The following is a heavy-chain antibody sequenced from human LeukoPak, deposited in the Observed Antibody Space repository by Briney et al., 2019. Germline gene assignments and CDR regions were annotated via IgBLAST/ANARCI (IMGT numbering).Heavy chain of an antibody. V-gene: IGHV4-39*01. CDR2: IHYTGST. D-gene: IGHD6-13*01. Sequence: PSETLSLTCTVSGGSISSSSYYWGWLRQPPGKGLEWIGSIHYTGSTFCNPSLKSRVTISVDTSKDQFSLKLSSVTAADTAVYYCARFARGLAAAPDYWGQGTLVTVSS. J-gene: IGHJ4*02. CDR3: ARFARGLAAAPDY. CDR1: GGSISSSSYY.